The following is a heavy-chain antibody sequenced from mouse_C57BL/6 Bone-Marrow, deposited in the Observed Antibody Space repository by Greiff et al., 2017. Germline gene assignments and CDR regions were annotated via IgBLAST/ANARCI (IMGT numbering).Heavy chain of an antibody. CDR1: GYTFTSYG. Sequence: VQLQQSGAELARPGASVKLSCKASGYTFTSYGISWVKQRTGQGLEWIGEIYPRRGNTYYNEKFKGKATLTADKSSSTAYMELRSLTSEDSAVYFCARGHYGSSPFAYWGQGTLVTVSA. D-gene: IGHD1-1*01. J-gene: IGHJ3*01. V-gene: IGHV1-81*01. CDR2: IYPRRGNT. CDR3: ARGHYGSSPFAY.